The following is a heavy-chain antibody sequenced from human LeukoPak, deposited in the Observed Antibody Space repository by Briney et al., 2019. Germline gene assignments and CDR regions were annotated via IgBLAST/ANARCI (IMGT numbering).Heavy chain of an antibody. D-gene: IGHD3-22*01. CDR1: GGSLSGHY. Sequence: SETLSLTCTVSGGSLSGHYWSWIRQPPRKRLEWIGYVSYTGRTKYNTSLQSRVTISIDSSKSQFTLTLTSVTSADTAVYSCASLLDNDSSGDPDTFYVWGQGTTVIVSS. CDR2: VSYTGRT. J-gene: IGHJ3*01. V-gene: IGHV4-59*11. CDR3: ASLLDNDSSGDPDTFYV.